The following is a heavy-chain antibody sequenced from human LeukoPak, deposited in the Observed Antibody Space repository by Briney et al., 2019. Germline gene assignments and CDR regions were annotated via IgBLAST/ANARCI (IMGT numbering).Heavy chain of an antibody. J-gene: IGHJ4*02. V-gene: IGHV3-23*01. Sequence: GGSLRLSCAASGFTFSNSAMSWVRQAPGKGLEWVSGISANGGSTYYADSVKGRFTISRDNSKSTLYLQMNSLKAEDTAIYYCAKAGSIRFDYWGQGTLVTVSS. CDR2: ISANGGST. D-gene: IGHD3-3*02. CDR3: AKAGSIRFDY. CDR1: GFTFSNSA.